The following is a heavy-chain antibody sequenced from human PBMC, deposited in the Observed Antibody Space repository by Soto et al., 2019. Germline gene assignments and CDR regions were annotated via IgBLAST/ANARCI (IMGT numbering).Heavy chain of an antibody. V-gene: IGHV1-18*01. Sequence: GASVKVSCKASGGTFTSYGISWVRQAPGQGLEWMGWISAYNGNTNYAQKLQGRVTMTTDTSTSTAYMELRSLRSDDTAVYYCARDPWYDSSGYHYYYYGMDVWGQGTTVTVSS. CDR2: ISAYNGNT. D-gene: IGHD3-22*01. CDR1: GGTFTSYG. J-gene: IGHJ6*02. CDR3: ARDPWYDSSGYHYYYYGMDV.